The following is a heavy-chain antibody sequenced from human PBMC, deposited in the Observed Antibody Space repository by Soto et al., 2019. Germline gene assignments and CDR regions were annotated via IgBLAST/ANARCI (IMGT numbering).Heavy chain of an antibody. V-gene: IGHV1-69*02. CDR3: APTPFCSGGSCYQKLDY. CDR2: IIPILGIA. J-gene: IGHJ4*02. D-gene: IGHD2-15*01. CDR1: GGTFSSYT. Sequence: QVQLVQSGAEAKKPGSSVKVSCKASGGTFSSYTISWVRQAPGQGLEWMGRIIPILGIANYAQKFQGRVTITADKSTSTAYIELSSLRSEDTAVYYCAPTPFCSGGSCYQKLDYWGQGTLVTVSS.